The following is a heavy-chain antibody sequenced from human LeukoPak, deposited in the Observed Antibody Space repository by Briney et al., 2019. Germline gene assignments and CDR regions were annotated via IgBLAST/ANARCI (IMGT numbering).Heavy chain of an antibody. J-gene: IGHJ4*02. Sequence: SETLSVTCVISGDSVSSNNGGWNWIRHSPSRGLEWLGWTYDRSKWNTDFATCLQGPITMSTDRSKNKFCLTLYSVTPEDTAICYCTRDVGTSGWYAFDDWGQGIMVTVSS. CDR3: TRDVGTSGWYAFDD. V-gene: IGHV6-1*01. D-gene: IGHD6-19*01. CDR2: TYDRSKWNT. CDR1: GDSVSSNNGG.